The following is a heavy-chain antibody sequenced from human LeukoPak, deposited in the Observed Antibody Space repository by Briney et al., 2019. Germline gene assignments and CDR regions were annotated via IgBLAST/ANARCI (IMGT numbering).Heavy chain of an antibody. Sequence: ASVKVSCKTSGYTFTTYDINWVRQATGHALEWMGWMNPNSGYTGYAQKFQGRVTITRDTSISTAYMELSSLRSEDTAVYYCARVAGSIDYWGQGTLATVSS. CDR3: ARVAGSIDY. CDR2: MNPNSGYT. V-gene: IGHV1-8*03. CDR1: GYTFTTYD. D-gene: IGHD6-19*01. J-gene: IGHJ4*02.